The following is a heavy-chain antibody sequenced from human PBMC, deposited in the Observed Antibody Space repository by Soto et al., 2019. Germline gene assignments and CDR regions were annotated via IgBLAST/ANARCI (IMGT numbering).Heavy chain of an antibody. V-gene: IGHV4-34*01. Sequence: SETLSLTCAVYGGSFSGYYWSWIRQPPGKGLEWIGGINHSGSTNYNPSLKSRVTISVETSKNQFSLQLSSITAAETAVYYCSKVPAKRSGRDYFMDVWGKGTTVTVSS. CDR3: SKVPAKRSGRDYFMDV. CDR2: INHSGST. D-gene: IGHD3-3*01. CDR1: GGSFSGYY. J-gene: IGHJ6*03.